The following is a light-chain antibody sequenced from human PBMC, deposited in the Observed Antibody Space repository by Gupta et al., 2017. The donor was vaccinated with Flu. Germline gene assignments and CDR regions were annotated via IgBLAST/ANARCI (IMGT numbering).Light chain of an antibody. V-gene: IGLV2-14*01. CDR2: EVT. J-gene: IGLJ2*01. CDR1: SSDIGDFGY. CDR3: DSDTGSNTLV. Sequence: QSALTQPASVSGSPGQSITISCPGTSSDIGDFGYVSWFQHPPGQAPKLLLYEVTKRPAGVASRFSASESGNTASLSISGPQEEDDADYYGDSDTGSNTLVFGGGTKLTVL.